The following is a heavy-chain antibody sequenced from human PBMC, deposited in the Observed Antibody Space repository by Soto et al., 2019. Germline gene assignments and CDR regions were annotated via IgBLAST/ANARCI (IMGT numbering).Heavy chain of an antibody. J-gene: IGHJ4*02. CDR2: ISTNGGST. CDR1: GFTFSIYA. Sequence: PGGSLRLSCSASGFTFSIYAMHWVRQAPGKGLEYVSSISTNGGSTHYADSVKGRFTISRDNSKNTQYLQMSSLRADDTAVYYCVKGEYYYDSSGYYPFDYWGQGTLVPVS. CDR3: VKGEYYYDSSGYYPFDY. D-gene: IGHD3-22*01. V-gene: IGHV3-64D*06.